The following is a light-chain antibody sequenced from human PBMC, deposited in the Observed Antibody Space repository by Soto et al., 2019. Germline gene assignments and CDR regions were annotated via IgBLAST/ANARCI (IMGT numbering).Light chain of an antibody. Sequence: EIHISQPPPTGPASVANRGIIVVWASQSISDYLAWYQQKPGKAPKLLIYDASNLVSGVPSRFSGSGSGTEFTLTISSLQPDDFAAYYCQHYNSYSEAFGQGTKVDIK. CDR1: QSISDY. CDR3: QHYNSYSEA. J-gene: IGKJ1*01. CDR2: DAS. V-gene: IGKV1-5*02.